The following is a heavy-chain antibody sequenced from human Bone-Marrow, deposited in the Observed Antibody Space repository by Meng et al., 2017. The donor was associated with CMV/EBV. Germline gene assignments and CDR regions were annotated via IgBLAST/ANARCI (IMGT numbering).Heavy chain of an antibody. CDR1: GFSLNSNGMG. Sequence: HITCKESGPALPQPTQTLTLTWTFSGFSLNSNGMGVGWIRQPPGKALEWLALIYWDGDKRYSPSLKSRLTITKDTSNNQVVLTMTNMGPVDTATYFCAHRPTEGLFDYWGQGTLVTVSS. V-gene: IGHV2-5*02. J-gene: IGHJ4*02. CDR2: IYWDGDK. CDR3: AHRPTEGLFDY.